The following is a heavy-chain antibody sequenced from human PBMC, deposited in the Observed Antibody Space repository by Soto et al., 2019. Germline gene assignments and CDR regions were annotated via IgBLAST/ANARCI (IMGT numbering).Heavy chain of an antibody. D-gene: IGHD6-19*01. CDR3: SKGGRQWLVTSDFNY. CDR2: VSHDGRNT. V-gene: IGHV3-30*18. CDR1: GFTFSDYA. Sequence: VQLVESGGGVVQPGRSLRLSCAASGFTFSDYAMHWVRQAPGKGLEWVAVVSHDGRNTHYADSVKGRFTISRDSSKNTVSLEMTSLRAEDKAVYYCSKGGRQWLVTSDFNYGGQGALVTVSS. J-gene: IGHJ4*02.